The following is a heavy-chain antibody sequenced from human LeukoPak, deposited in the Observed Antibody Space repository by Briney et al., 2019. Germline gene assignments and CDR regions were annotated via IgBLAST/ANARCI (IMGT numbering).Heavy chain of an antibody. J-gene: IGHJ6*03. D-gene: IGHD1-26*01. V-gene: IGHV3-48*03. Sequence: GGSLRLXCAASGFTFSSYEMNWVRQAPGKGLEWVSYISSSGSTIYYADSVKGRFTISRDNAKNSLYLQMNSLRAEDTAVYYCARDNRGATRNYYYYYYMDVWGKGTTVTVSS. CDR2: ISSSGSTI. CDR1: GFTFSSYE. CDR3: ARDNRGATRNYYYYYYMDV.